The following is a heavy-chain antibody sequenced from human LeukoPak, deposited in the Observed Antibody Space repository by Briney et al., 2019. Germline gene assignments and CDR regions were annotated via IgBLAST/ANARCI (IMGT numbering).Heavy chain of an antibody. CDR2: IKQGGSEK. D-gene: IGHD1-26*01. V-gene: IGHV3-7*01. J-gene: IGHJ4*02. CDR3: AREGREGRGFDY. Sequence: TGGSLRLPCAASGFTFSNYWMSWVRQAPGKGLEWVANIKQGGSEKHYVDSVKGRFTISRDDAKNSLYLQMNSLRADDTAVYSCAREGREGRGFDYWGEGTLVTVSS. CDR1: GFTFSNYW.